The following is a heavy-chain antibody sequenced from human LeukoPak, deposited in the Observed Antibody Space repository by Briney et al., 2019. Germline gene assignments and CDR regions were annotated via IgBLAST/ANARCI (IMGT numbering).Heavy chain of an antibody. CDR2: IYHSGST. D-gene: IGHD2-15*01. Sequence: SGTLSLTCAVSGGSISSSNWWSWVRQPPGKGLEWIGEIYHSGSTNYNPSLKSRVTISVDKSKNQFSLELSSVTAADTAVYYCARLLLLVEEDAFDIWGQGTMVTVSS. J-gene: IGHJ3*02. V-gene: IGHV4-4*02. CDR3: ARLLLLVEEDAFDI. CDR1: GGSISSSNW.